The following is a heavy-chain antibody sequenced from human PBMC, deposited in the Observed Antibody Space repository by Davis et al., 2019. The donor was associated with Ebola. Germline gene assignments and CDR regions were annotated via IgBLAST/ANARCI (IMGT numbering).Heavy chain of an antibody. V-gene: IGHV3-33*01. Sequence: GGSLRLSCAASGFTFSTYGMHWVRQAPGKGLEWVAVIWFGGSTKYYADSVKGRFTLSRDNSKNTLFLHINSLRVEDTAVYYCARVPATYYGMDVWGKGTTVTVSS. J-gene: IGHJ6*04. CDR1: GFTFSTYG. CDR2: IWFGGSTK. CDR3: ARVPATYYGMDV.